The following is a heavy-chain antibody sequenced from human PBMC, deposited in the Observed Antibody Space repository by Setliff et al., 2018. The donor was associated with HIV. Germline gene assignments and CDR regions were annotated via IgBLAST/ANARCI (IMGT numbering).Heavy chain of an antibody. CDR1: GYAFNRYT. Sequence: ASVKVSCKASGYAFNRYTLNWVRQATGRGLEWMGWINPNSDNTAYAQKFQGRLTMTRNTSTGTVYVELSSLRSEDTAVYYCARIGRTPYYYYYMDVWGKGTTVTVSS. D-gene: IGHD2-15*01. V-gene: IGHV1-8*01. CDR2: INPNSDNT. J-gene: IGHJ6*03. CDR3: ARIGRTPYYYYYMDV.